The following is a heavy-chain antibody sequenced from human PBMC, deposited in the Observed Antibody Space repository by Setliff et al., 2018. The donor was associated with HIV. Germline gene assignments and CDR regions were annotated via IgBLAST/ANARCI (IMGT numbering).Heavy chain of an antibody. CDR3: ARGIKLVGGVIVGSMDV. CDR2: INNGNT. D-gene: IGHD3-16*02. J-gene: IGHJ6*03. V-gene: IGHV1-18*01. Sequence: GASVKVSCKASGYIFTNYGITWVRQAPGQGLEWVGWINNGNTHYAQKFQGRVTMTEDTSTDTAYMELSSLRSEDTAVYYCARGIKLVGGVIVGSMDVWGKGTTVTVSS. CDR1: GYIFTNYG.